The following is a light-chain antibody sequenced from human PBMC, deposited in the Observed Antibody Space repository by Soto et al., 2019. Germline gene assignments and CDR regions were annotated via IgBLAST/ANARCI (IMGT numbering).Light chain of an antibody. CDR1: QSIRSH. V-gene: IGKV1-39*01. CDR2: AAS. J-gene: IGKJ3*01. Sequence: DVQMTQSPSSLSASVGDRVSITCRASQSIRSHLNWYQHKPGKAPKVLIYAASSLQGGVPSRFSGSGSGTDFTLTIKSLQPEDFATYYCQQSFSSPFPFGPGTKVDVK. CDR3: QQSFSSPFP.